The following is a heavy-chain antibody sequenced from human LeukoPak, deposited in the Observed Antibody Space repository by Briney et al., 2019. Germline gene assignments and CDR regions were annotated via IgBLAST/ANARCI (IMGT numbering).Heavy chain of an antibody. V-gene: IGHV5-51*01. CDR2: IYPGDSDI. Sequence: GESLKITCKGSGYSFTSYWIGWVRQMPGKGLEWMGIIYPGDSDIRYSQSFQGQVTISADKSISTAYLQWSSLKASDTAMYYCARSARDSSGYYLYYFDYWGQGTLVTVSS. CDR1: GYSFTSYW. CDR3: ARSARDSSGYYLYYFDY. J-gene: IGHJ4*02. D-gene: IGHD3-22*01.